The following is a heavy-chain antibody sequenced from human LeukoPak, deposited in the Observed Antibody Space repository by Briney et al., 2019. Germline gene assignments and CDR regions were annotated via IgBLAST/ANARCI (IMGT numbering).Heavy chain of an antibody. CDR3: ASWRGYVDSWSGPFDY. CDR2: IIPIFGTA. Sequence: SVKVSCKASGGTFSSYAISWVRQAPGQGLEWMGRIIPIFGTANYAQKFQGRVTITTDESTSTAYMELSSLRSDDTAVYYCASWRGYVDSWSGPFDYWGQGILVTVSS. J-gene: IGHJ4*02. V-gene: IGHV1-69*05. D-gene: IGHD3-3*01. CDR1: GGTFSSYA.